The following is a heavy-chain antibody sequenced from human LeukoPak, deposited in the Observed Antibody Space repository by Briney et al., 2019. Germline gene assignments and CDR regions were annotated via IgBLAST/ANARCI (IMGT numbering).Heavy chain of an antibody. J-gene: IGHJ3*02. CDR2: INPSGSST. D-gene: IGHD3-22*01. V-gene: IGHV1-46*01. CDR3: ARGLTYYYDSSGDSDAFDI. CDR1: GYSFTSHY. Sequence: ASVKVSCKASGYSFTSHYMHWVRQAPGQGLEWMGLINPSGSSTLYAQKFQGRVTMTRDMSTTTDYMELSSLRSEDTAVYYCARGLTYYYDSSGDSDAFDIWGQGTMVTVSS.